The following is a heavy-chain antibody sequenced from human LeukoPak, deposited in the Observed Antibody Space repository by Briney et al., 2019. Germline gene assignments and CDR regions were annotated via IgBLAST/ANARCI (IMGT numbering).Heavy chain of an antibody. CDR3: AKDTHVITMVRGVMNGMDV. D-gene: IGHD3-10*01. CDR1: GFTFSSYA. V-gene: IGHV3-23*01. J-gene: IGHJ6*02. Sequence: GGSLRLSCAASGFTFSSYAMSWVRQAPGKGLEWVSAISGSGGSTYYADSVRGRFTISRDNSKNTLYLQMNSLRAEDTAVYYCAKDTHVITMVRGVMNGMDVWGQGTTVTVSS. CDR2: ISGSGGST.